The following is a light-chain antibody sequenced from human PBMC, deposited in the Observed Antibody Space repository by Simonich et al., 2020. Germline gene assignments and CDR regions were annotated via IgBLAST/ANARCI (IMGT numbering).Light chain of an antibody. CDR1: QSLVHSDGNTY. CDR3: MQGTHLYT. Sequence: DVVMTQSPLSLPVTLGQPASISCRSSQSLVHSDGNTYLNWFQQRPGQSPRRLIYKVSNRDSGVPDRFSGSGSGTDFTLKISRVEAVDVGVYYCMQGTHLYTFGQGTKLEIK. J-gene: IGKJ2*01. CDR2: KVS. V-gene: IGKV2-30*02.